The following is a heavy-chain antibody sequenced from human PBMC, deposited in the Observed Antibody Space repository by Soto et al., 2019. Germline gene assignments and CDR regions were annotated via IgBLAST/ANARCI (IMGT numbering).Heavy chain of an antibody. J-gene: IGHJ3*01. V-gene: IGHV3-64D*08. CDR2: ISPNGGAT. CDR1: GFTFSNYN. CDR3: VKMSRPSEAFDV. Sequence: QVVESGGGLVQPGGSLRLSCSASGFTFSNYNMHWVRQAPGKGLEYVSAISPNGGATFYADSVRGRFTISRDNSKNTLYFQMSSLRAEDTAVYYCVKMSRPSEAFDVWCQGTTVTVSS.